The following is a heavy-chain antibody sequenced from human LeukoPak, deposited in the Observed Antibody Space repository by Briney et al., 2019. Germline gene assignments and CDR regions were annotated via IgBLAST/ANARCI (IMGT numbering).Heavy chain of an antibody. CDR2: INQDGSGK. J-gene: IGHJ4*02. Sequence: PGGSLRLSCAAVRFTFSRYWRNWVRQAPGKGLEWVATINQDGSGKYYVDSVKGRFSISRDNAENSLYLQMNSLRVEDTAVYYCARGTQQPGMDYWGLGTLVTVSS. V-gene: IGHV3-7*04. CDR3: ARGTQQPGMDY. D-gene: IGHD6-13*01. CDR1: RFTFSRYW.